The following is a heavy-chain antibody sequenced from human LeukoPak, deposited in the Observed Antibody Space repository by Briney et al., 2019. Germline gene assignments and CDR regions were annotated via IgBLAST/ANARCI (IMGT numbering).Heavy chain of an antibody. CDR2: IYYTGST. D-gene: IGHD4-17*01. CDR3: ARGRDYGIVGWFDP. J-gene: IGHJ5*02. CDR1: GGSISGYY. Sequence: SETLSLTCTVSGGSISGYYWIWIRQPPGKGLQWIGYIYYTGSTNYNPSLKSRVTMSIDTSKKQFSLRLNSVTSADTAVYYCARGRDYGIVGWFDPWGQGTLVTVSS. V-gene: IGHV4-59*01.